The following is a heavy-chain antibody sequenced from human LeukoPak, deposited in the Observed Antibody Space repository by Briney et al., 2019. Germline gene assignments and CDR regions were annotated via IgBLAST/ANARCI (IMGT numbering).Heavy chain of an antibody. D-gene: IGHD3-22*01. CDR2: IKQDGSEK. V-gene: IGHV3-7*01. CDR1: GFTFRSYW. Sequence: PGGSLRLFCAASGFTFRSYWMSWVRQAPGKGLEWVANIKQDGSEKYYVDSVEGRFTISRDNAKNSVYLQMNSLRAEDTAVYYCARDPYYYDSSGGPAFDYWGQGTLVTVSS. CDR3: ARDPYYYDSSGGPAFDY. J-gene: IGHJ4*02.